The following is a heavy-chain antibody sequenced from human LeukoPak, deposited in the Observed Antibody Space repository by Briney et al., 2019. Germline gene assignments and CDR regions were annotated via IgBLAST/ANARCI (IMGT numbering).Heavy chain of an antibody. CDR2: ISGDGSNT. V-gene: IGHV3-74*01. Sequence: GGSLRLSCAASGFTFTSYYMHWVRQAPGKGLVWVSRISGDGSNTIYADSVKGRFTISRDNAKNTVYLQMNSLRAEDTAVYYCARDGNYYDSSGYVDYWGQGTLVTVSS. CDR3: ARDGNYYDSSGYVDY. D-gene: IGHD3-22*01. J-gene: IGHJ4*02. CDR1: GFTFTSYY.